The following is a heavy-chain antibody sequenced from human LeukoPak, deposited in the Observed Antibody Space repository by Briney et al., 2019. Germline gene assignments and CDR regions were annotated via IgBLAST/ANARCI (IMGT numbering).Heavy chain of an antibody. Sequence: GGSLRLSCAASGFTFSNAWMNWVRQAPGKGLEWVGRLKSKTDGGTTEYTAPAKGRFTISRDESKNLLYLQMNSQKTEDTAVYYCTTGRRGAVFDYWGQGTLVTVSS. D-gene: IGHD6-19*01. CDR2: LKSKTDGGTT. V-gene: IGHV3-15*01. J-gene: IGHJ4*02. CDR3: TTGRRGAVFDY. CDR1: GFTFSNAW.